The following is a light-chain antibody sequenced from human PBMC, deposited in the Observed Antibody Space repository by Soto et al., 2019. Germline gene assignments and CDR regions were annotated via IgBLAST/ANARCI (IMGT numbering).Light chain of an antibody. CDR3: AAWDDRFNGPV. J-gene: IGLJ3*02. Sequence: QSVLTQPPSASGTPGQRVSISCSGSTSNIGTNTVQWYQQFPGMAPKLLVYSNNNNRPSGDPARFFGFKSGTSASLAISGLQSEDESDYYCAAWDDRFNGPVFGGGTKLTVL. CDR2: SNNN. CDR1: TSNIGTNT. V-gene: IGLV1-44*01.